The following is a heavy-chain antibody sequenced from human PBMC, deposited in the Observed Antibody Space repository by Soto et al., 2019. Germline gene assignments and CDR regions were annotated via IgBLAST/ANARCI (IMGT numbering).Heavy chain of an antibody. Sequence: GGSLRLSCAASGFTFRSYAMHWVRQAPGKGLEYVSAISSNGGITSYANSVKGRFIISRDNSKNTLYLQMGSLRAEDMAVYFCARGTFSGSYDYWGQGT. CDR3: ARGTFSGSYDY. J-gene: IGHJ4*02. D-gene: IGHD1-26*01. CDR2: ISSNGGIT. CDR1: GFTFRSYA. V-gene: IGHV3-64*01.